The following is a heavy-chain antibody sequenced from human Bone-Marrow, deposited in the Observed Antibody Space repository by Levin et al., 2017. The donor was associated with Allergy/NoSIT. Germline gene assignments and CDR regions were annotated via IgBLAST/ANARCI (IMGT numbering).Heavy chain of an antibody. V-gene: IGHV3-15*01. CDR3: TRAAIFYY. CDR2: IKSKTDGGTT. D-gene: IGHD2-2*01. J-gene: IGHJ4*02. CDR1: GFTFSNAW. Sequence: PGGSLRLSCAASGFTFSNAWMSWVRQAPGKGLEWVGLIKSKTDGGTTDYAAPVKGRFTISRDDSKNTLYLQMNSLKTEDTAVYYCTRAAIFYYWGQGTLVTVSS.